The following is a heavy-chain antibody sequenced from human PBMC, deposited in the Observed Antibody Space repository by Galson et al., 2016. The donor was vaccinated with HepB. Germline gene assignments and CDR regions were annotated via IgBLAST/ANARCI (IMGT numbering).Heavy chain of an antibody. CDR3: ARRSSGAKGLFDY. Sequence: ETLSLTCAVSGYSISSGYYWGWIRQPPGKGLEWIGNIHHSGNTYYNPSLKSRVTISLDTSNDQFSLNLRSVAAADTAVYYCARRSSGAKGLFDYWGQGTLVTGSS. J-gene: IGHJ4*02. CDR1: GYSISSGYY. D-gene: IGHD3-22*01. CDR2: IHHSGNT. V-gene: IGHV4-38-2*01.